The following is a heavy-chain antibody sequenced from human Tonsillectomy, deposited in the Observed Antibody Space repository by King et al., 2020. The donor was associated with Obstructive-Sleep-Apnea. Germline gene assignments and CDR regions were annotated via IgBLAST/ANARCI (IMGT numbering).Heavy chain of an antibody. CDR2: RRDDGSNT. CDR1: GFTFSTYG. D-gene: IGHD6-6*01. CDR3: AKDDSSAFLSGHGMAV. Sequence: VQLVESGGGVVQPGRSLRLSCAASGFTFSTYGMHWVRQAPGRGLEGGSFRRDDGSNTYYTDSVRGRFTISRDNSKNTLYLQMNSLRAEDTAVYYCAKDDSSAFLSGHGMAVWGQGTTVTVSS. V-gene: IGHV3-30*02. J-gene: IGHJ6*02.